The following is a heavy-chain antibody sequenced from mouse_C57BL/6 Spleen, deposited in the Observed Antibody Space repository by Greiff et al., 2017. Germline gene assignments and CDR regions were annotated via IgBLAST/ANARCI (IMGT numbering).Heavy chain of an antibody. D-gene: IGHD1-1*01. CDR2: ISGGGGNT. CDR3: ARHRDYDRFYYAMDY. Sequence: EVKVVESGGGLVKPGGSLKLSCAASGFTFSSYTMSWVRQTPEKRLEWVATISGGGGNTYYPDSVKGRFTISRDNAKNTLYLQMSSLRSEDTALYYCARHRDYDRFYYAMDYWGQGTSVTVSS. V-gene: IGHV5-9*01. CDR1: GFTFSSYT. J-gene: IGHJ4*01.